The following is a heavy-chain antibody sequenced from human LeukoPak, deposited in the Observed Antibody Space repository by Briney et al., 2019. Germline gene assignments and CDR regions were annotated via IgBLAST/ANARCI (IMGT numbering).Heavy chain of an antibody. CDR1: GDSINNYY. CDR3: ARVGGNSESYGWFGP. J-gene: IGHJ5*02. D-gene: IGHD4-23*01. V-gene: IGHV4-59*12. Sequence: SETLSLTCTVSGDSINNYYWNWIRQPPGKGLEWIGHIYSTGTNNYNPSLRSRVTLSVDTSKTQFSLKLRSVTAADTAVYYCARVGGNSESYGWFGPWGQGSLVTVSS. CDR2: IYSTGTN.